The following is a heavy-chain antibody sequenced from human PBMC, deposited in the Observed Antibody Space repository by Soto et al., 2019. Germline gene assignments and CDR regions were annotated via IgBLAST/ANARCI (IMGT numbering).Heavy chain of an antibody. Sequence: EVQLVESGGGLVQPGGSLRLSCAASGFTFSSYSMNWVRQAPGKGLEWVSYISSSSSTIYYADSVKGRFNISRGNAKHSLYLTMNSLRDEDPAVYYCARVRDFWSGYSDFDYWVQRTLGIVSA. J-gene: IGHJ4*02. CDR1: GFTFSSYS. CDR3: ARVRDFWSGYSDFDY. D-gene: IGHD3-3*01. V-gene: IGHV3-48*02. CDR2: ISSSSSTI.